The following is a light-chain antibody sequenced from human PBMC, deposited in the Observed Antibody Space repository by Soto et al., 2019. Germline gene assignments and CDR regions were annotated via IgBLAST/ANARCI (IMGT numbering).Light chain of an antibody. CDR3: CSYAGTYTVL. V-gene: IGLV2-11*01. CDR1: SSDVGGYNY. J-gene: IGLJ2*01. Sequence: QSALTQPRSVSGSPGQSVTISCTGTSSDVGGYNYVSWYQQHPGKAPKLMIYEVSKRPSGAPDRFSGSKSGNTASLTISGLQTEDEDDYYCCSYAGTYTVLFGGGTKLTVL. CDR2: EVS.